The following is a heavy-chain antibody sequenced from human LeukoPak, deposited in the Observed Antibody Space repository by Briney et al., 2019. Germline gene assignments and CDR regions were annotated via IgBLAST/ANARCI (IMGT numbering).Heavy chain of an antibody. CDR3: ARVAVITAAGTYDY. J-gene: IGHJ4*02. D-gene: IGHD6-13*01. V-gene: IGHV3-11*05. Sequence: GGSLRLSCAAPGFTFSDYYMTWIRQAPGKGLEWVSYISSGADYTPYADSVKGRFIISRDNAKNSLYLQMNSLRADDTAVYYCARVAVITAAGTYDYWGPGTLVTVSS. CDR2: ISSGADYT. CDR1: GFTFSDYY.